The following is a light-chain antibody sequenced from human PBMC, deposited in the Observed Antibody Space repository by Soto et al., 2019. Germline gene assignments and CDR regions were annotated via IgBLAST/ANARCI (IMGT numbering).Light chain of an antibody. J-gene: IGLJ2*01. CDR3: CSYAGSRTPGVV. V-gene: IGLV2-14*01. CDR2: EVS. CDR1: SSDVGVYNY. Sequence: QSVLTQPASVSGSPGQSITISCTGTSSDVGVYNYVSWYQQHPGKAPKLMIYEVSNRPSGVSNRFSGSKSGNTASLTISDLQTEDEAEYHCCSYAGSRTPGVVFGGGTKVTVL.